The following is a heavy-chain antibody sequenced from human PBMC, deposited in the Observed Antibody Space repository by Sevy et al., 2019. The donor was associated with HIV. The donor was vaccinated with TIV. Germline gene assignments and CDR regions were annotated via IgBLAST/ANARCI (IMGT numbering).Heavy chain of an antibody. Sequence: ASVKVSCKATGYNFNTYTIHWVRQAPGQSLEWIAWLNPGNGNTKYSQQFRGRVTITRDTSARTVYMELTSLTSEDTAVYFCARDPYARRGFDYWGQGTLLTVSS. CDR1: GYNFNTYT. D-gene: IGHD3-16*01. CDR3: ARDPYARRGFDY. J-gene: IGHJ4*02. CDR2: LNPGNGNT. V-gene: IGHV1-3*01.